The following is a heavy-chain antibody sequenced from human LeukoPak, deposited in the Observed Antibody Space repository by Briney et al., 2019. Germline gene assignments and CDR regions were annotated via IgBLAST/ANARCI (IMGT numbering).Heavy chain of an antibody. Sequence: VKVSCKASGYSFTDYYIHWVRQAPGQGLGWMGRINPKRGGTNYAQKFQGRVTLTRDTSISTAHMELSRLTSDDTAVYYCAMVWGSYRYRAFDIWGQGTMVTVSS. CDR3: AMVWGSYRYRAFDI. J-gene: IGHJ3*02. CDR1: GYSFTDYY. V-gene: IGHV1-2*06. D-gene: IGHD3-16*02. CDR2: INPKRGGT.